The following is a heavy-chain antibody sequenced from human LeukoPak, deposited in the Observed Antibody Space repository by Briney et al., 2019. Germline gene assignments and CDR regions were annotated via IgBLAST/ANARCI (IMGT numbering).Heavy chain of an antibody. J-gene: IGHJ4*02. CDR1: GFSLSTSGMR. CDR3: ARSVRGQNDY. CDR2: IDWDDDK. D-gene: IGHD3-10*01. V-gene: IGHV2-70*04. Sequence: SGPALVKPTQTLTLTCTFSGFSLSTSGMRVSWIRQPPGKALEWLARIDWDDDKFYSTPLKTRLTISKDTSKNQVVLTMTNMDPVDTATYYCARSVRGQNDYWGQGTLVTVSS.